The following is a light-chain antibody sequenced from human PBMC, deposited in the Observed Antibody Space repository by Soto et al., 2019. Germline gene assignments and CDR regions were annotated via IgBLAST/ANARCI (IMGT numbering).Light chain of an antibody. J-gene: IGKJ1*01. Sequence: DIVMTQSPDSLAVSLGERATINCKSSQSVLYSSNNKNYLAWYQQKPGQPPKLLIYWASTRESGVPDRFSGSGSGTDFPRTISSLQAEDVAVYYCQQYYSTPTFGQGTKVELK. CDR3: QQYYSTPT. V-gene: IGKV4-1*01. CDR1: QSVLYSSNNKNY. CDR2: WAS.